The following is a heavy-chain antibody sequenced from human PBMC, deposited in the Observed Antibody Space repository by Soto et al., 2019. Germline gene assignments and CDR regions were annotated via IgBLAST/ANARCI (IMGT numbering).Heavy chain of an antibody. J-gene: IGHJ4*02. CDR1: GGTFDTFA. D-gene: IGHD5-18*01. CDR2: IIPVLGRA. CDR3: ARGPWTQEGPKYYFDF. V-gene: IGHV1-69*01. Sequence: QVQLVQSGAEVKKPGSSVKVSCKASGGTFDTFAFSWVRQAPGQGLEWLGGIIPVLGRANYAQRFQDRVSGSADGSTSTAFMELSSLNSDDTAVYYCARGPWTQEGPKYYFDFWGQGTLVTVSS.